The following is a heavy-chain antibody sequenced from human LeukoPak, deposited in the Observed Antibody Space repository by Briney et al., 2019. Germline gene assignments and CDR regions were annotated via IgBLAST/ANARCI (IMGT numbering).Heavy chain of an antibody. V-gene: IGHV4-59*01. D-gene: IGHD3-10*01. Sequence: SETLSLTCTVSGAFISSYYWSWIRQPPGKGLEWIAYIYHSGSTNHNPSIKSRLTISVDTSKNQFSLKLSSLTAADTAVYYWARDYGSGSGAFDMWGQGTMVTVSS. CDR2: IYHSGST. CDR3: ARDYGSGSGAFDM. CDR1: GAFISSYY. J-gene: IGHJ3*02.